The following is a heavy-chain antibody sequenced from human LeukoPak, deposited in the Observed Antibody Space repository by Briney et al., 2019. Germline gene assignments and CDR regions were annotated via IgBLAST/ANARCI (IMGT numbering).Heavy chain of an antibody. CDR3: ARLDSSGWSFLDLWYFDL. CDR2: IYTSGST. D-gene: IGHD6-19*01. CDR1: GYSISSGYY. J-gene: IGHJ2*01. Sequence: PSETLSLTCAVSGYSISSGYYWGWIRQPPGKGLEWIGRIYTSGSTNYNPSLKSRVTMSVDTSKNQFSLKLSSVTAADTAVYYCARLDSSGWSFLDLWYFDLWGRGTLVTVSS. V-gene: IGHV4-38-2*01.